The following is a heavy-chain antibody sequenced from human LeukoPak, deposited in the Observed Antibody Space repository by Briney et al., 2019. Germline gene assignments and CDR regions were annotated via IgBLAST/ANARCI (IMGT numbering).Heavy chain of an antibody. D-gene: IGHD6-19*01. Sequence: PGGSLRLSCVASGFSFSDYWMNWVRQAPGKGLEWVANIKQDGSEKYYVDSVKGRFTISRDNAKNSLYLQMNSLRAEGTAVYFCAGGSGWVTDSWGQGTLVTVSS. CDR3: AGGSGWVTDS. CDR1: GFSFSDYW. CDR2: IKQDGSEK. J-gene: IGHJ4*02. V-gene: IGHV3-7*01.